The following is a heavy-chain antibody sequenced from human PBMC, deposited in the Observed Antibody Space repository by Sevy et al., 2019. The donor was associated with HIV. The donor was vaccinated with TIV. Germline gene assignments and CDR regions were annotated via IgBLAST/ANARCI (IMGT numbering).Heavy chain of an antibody. J-gene: IGHJ4*02. D-gene: IGHD3-22*01. CDR2: IIPIFGTA. Sequence: ASVKVSCKASGGTFNTYAINWVRQAPGQGPEWMGGIIPIFGTANYAQKFQGRVTITADESTRTVYMELSSLRSEDTAVYYCARGGGQNYDASGVGNFWGQGTMVTVSS. V-gene: IGHV1-69*13. CDR3: ARGGGQNYDASGVGNF. CDR1: GGTFNTYA.